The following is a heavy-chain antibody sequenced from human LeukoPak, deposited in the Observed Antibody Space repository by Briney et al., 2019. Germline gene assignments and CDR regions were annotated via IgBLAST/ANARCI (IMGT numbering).Heavy chain of an antibody. CDR3: ARDRDGPGYSREFDY. Sequence: ASVKVSCKASGYTFTDYYLHWVRQAPGQRLEWMGGINPNTGGTNYAQKLQGRVTMTSDTSISTAYMELSRLRSDDTAEYYCARDRDGPGYSREFDYWGQGTLVTVSS. D-gene: IGHD6-13*01. J-gene: IGHJ4*02. CDR1: GYTFTDYY. V-gene: IGHV1-2*02. CDR2: INPNTGGT.